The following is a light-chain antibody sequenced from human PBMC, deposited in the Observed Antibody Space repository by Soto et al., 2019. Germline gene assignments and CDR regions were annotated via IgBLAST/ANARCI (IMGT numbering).Light chain of an antibody. V-gene: IGKV1-5*03. J-gene: IGKJ4*01. CDR2: KAS. Sequence: DIQMTQSPSTLPASVGDRVTITCRANQSISTWLAWYQQKPGKAPNLLIYKASRLETGVPSRFSGSGSGTDFTLTISSLQPEDVATYYCQKYNSAPLPFGGGTKVDIK. CDR3: QKYNSAPLP. CDR1: QSISTW.